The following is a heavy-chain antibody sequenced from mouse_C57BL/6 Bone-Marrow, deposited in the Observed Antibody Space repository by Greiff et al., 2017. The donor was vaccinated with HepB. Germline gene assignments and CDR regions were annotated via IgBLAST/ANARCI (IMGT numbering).Heavy chain of an antibody. CDR1: GYTFTNYW. CDR2: IYPGGGYT. CDR3: TRGGGGPYYFDY. J-gene: IGHJ2*01. V-gene: IGHV1-63*01. Sequence: VQLQQSGAELVRPGTSVKMSCKASGYTFTNYWIGWVKQRPGHGLEWIGDIYPGGGYTNYNEKFKGKATLTADKSSSPAYMQFSSLTSDDSAIYYGTRGGGGPYYFDYWGQGTTLTVSS.